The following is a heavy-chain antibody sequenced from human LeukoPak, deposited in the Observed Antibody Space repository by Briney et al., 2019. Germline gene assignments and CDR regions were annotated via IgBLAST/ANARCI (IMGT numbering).Heavy chain of an antibody. Sequence: GASVKVSCKASGGTFSSYAVSWVRQAPAQGLEWMGRIIPILGIANYAQKFQGRVTITADKSTSTAYMELSSLRSEDTAVYYCARDRYGDYGDHWGQGTLVTVSS. V-gene: IGHV1-69*04. CDR1: GGTFSSYA. CDR2: IIPILGIA. CDR3: ARDRYGDYGDH. J-gene: IGHJ4*02. D-gene: IGHD4-17*01.